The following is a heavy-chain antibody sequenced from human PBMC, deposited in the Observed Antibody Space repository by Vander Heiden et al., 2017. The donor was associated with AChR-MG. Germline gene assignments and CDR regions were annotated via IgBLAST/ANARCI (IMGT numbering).Heavy chain of an antibody. CDR3: AILPTYSSSSHPARRWIDY. Sequence: QVQLVESGGGVVQPGRSLRLSCAASGCTFSSYGMHWVRQAPGKGPEWAAVISYDGSNKYYADSVKGQFTISRDNSKNTLYLQMNSLRAEDTAVYYCAILPTYSSSSHPARRWIDYWGQGTLVTVSS. CDR2: ISYDGSNK. D-gene: IGHD6-6*01. J-gene: IGHJ4*02. CDR1: GCTFSSYG. V-gene: IGHV3-30*03.